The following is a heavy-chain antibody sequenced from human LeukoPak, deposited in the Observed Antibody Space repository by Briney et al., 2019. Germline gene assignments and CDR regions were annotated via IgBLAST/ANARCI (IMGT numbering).Heavy chain of an antibody. V-gene: IGHV4-39*01. Sequence: PSETLSLTSTFSGGSISSSVYYWGWVRQPPGKGLEWIGSIYYSGSTYYSPSLKSRVTISVDTSKNQFSLKLSSVTAADTALYYCARHGSGFILIPWFDPWGQATLVTVSS. D-gene: IGHD3-22*01. CDR3: ARHGSGFILIPWFDP. J-gene: IGHJ5*02. CDR2: IYYSGST. CDR1: GGSISSSVYY.